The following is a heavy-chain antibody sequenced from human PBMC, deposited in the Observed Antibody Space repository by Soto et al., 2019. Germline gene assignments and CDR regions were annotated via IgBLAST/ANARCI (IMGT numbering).Heavy chain of an antibody. CDR3: AKGLQDFDWLSPDY. J-gene: IGHJ4*02. CDR1: GFTFSSYS. CDR2: ISSSSSTI. Sequence: PGGSLRLSCAASGFTFSSYSMNWVRQAPGKGLEWVSYISSSSSTIYYADSVKGRFTISRGISKNTLYLQMNSLRAEDTAVYYCAKGLQDFDWLSPDYWGQGTLVTVSS. D-gene: IGHD3-9*01. V-gene: IGHV3-48*01.